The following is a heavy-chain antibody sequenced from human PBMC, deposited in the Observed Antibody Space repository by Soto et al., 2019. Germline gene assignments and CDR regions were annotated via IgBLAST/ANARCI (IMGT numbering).Heavy chain of an antibody. CDR3: ARGVNDFWSGYVYGMDV. CDR2: ISYDGSNK. D-gene: IGHD3-3*01. J-gene: IGHJ6*02. CDR1: GFTVNSNY. V-gene: IGHV3-30-3*01. Sequence: PGGSLRLSCAASGFTVNSNYMTWVRQAPGKGLEWVAVISYDGSNKYYADSVKGRFTISRDNSKNTLYLQMNSLRAEDTAVYYCARGVNDFWSGYVYGMDVWGQGTTVTVSS.